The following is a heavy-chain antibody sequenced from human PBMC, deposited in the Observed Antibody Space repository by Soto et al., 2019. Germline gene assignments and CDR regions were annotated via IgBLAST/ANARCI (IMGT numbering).Heavy chain of an antibody. CDR3: ARDQGFGYSYGQPFDY. Sequence: ASVKVSCKASGGTFSSYAISWVRQAPGQGLEWMGGIIPIFGTANYAQKFQGRVTITADESTSTAYMELSSLRSEDTAVYYCARDQGFGYSYGQPFDYWGQGTLVTVSS. CDR2: IIPIFGTA. J-gene: IGHJ4*02. D-gene: IGHD5-18*01. V-gene: IGHV1-69*13. CDR1: GGTFSSYA.